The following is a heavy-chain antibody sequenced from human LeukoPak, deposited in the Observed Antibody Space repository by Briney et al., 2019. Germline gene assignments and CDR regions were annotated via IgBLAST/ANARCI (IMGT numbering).Heavy chain of an antibody. CDR1: GGTFSSYD. V-gene: IGHV1-69*01. J-gene: IGHJ6*03. CDR2: IIPIFGTA. CDR3: SREHFRYDIPSMDV. Sequence: ASVKVSCKASGGTFSSYDISWVRQAPGQGLEWMGGIIPIFGTANYAQKFQGRVTVTADESTSTPYMALSSLRAEDTSVYYVSREHFRYDIPSMDVWGKATTVTLPS. D-gene: IGHD3-9*01.